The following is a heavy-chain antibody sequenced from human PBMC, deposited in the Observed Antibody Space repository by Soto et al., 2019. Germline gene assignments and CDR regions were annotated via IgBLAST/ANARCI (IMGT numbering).Heavy chain of an antibody. CDR3: AKDSRGYSSSWYGYYYGMDV. D-gene: IGHD6-13*01. CDR1: GFTFSSYA. CDR2: ISGSGGST. Sequence: EVQLLESGGGLVQPGGSLRLSCAASGFTFSSYAMSWVRQAPGKGLEWVSAISGSGGSTYYADSVKGRFTISRDNSKDTLYLQMISLRAEDTAVYYCAKDSRGYSSSWYGYYYGMDVWGQGTTVTVCS. V-gene: IGHV3-23*01. J-gene: IGHJ6*02.